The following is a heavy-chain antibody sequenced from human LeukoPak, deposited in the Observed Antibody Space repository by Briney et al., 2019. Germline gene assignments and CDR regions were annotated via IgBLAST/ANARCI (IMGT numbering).Heavy chain of an antibody. CDR3: ARVDYYDSSGHFDY. CDR1: GYTFTEYA. CDR2: IIPIFGTA. D-gene: IGHD3-22*01. Sequence: GASVRVSCKASGYTFTEYAIHWVRQAPGQRLEWMGGIIPIFGTANYAQKFQGRVTITTDESTSTAYMELSSLRSEDTAVYYCARVDYYDSSGHFDYWGQGTLVTVSS. J-gene: IGHJ4*02. V-gene: IGHV1-69*05.